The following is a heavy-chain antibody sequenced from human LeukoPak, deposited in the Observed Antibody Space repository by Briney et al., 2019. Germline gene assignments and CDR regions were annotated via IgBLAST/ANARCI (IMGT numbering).Heavy chain of an antibody. CDR3: AKDRLTPYYFDY. CDR1: GFTFTNYA. CDR2: ISKDGSNK. Sequence: GGSLRLSCAASGFTFTNYAMHWVRQAPGKGLEWVAVISKDGSNKYYTDSVKGRFTISRDNSQNMLYLQMNSLGAEDTAVYYCAKDRLTPYYFDYWGQGTLVTVSS. D-gene: IGHD6-19*01. J-gene: IGHJ4*02. V-gene: IGHV3-30-3*01.